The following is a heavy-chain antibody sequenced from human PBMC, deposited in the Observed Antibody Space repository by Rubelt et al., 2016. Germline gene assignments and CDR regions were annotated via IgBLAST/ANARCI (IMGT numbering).Heavy chain of an antibody. CDR1: GGSFSGYY. J-gene: IGHJ6*02. D-gene: IGHD3-3*01. Sequence: QVQLQQWGAGLLKPSETLSLTCAVYGGSFSGYYWSWIRQPPGKGLEWIGELNHSGSTNYNPALKSRATIAGDTAKNQFSLKLSSVTAADTAVYYCARGQASNYDLYGMDVWGQGTTVTVSS. CDR3: ARGQASNYDLYGMDV. CDR2: LNHSGST. V-gene: IGHV4-34*01.